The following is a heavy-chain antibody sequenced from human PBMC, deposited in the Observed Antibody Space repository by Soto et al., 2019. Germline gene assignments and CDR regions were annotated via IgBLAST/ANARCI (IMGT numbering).Heavy chain of an antibody. CDR2: VIPNLGVT. CDR3: ARDLKYDILTGYYHGEGDY. CDR1: VGTLSSYT. V-gene: IGHV1-69*04. J-gene: IGHJ4*02. D-gene: IGHD3-9*01. Sequence: ASVTVSCKDSVGTLSSYTFSWVRQAPGPGLEWMGRVIPNLGVTNYAKKFQGRFTIVVDTSTSTAYMELRSLRYEDTAVYYCARDLKYDILTGYYHGEGDYWGQGTLVTVSS.